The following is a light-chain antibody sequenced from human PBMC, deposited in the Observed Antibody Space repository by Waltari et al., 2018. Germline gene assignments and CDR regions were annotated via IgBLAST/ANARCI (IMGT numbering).Light chain of an antibody. V-gene: IGKV3-20*01. CDR1: QSFRIY. J-gene: IGKJ1*01. CDR3: QQYVESPAT. Sequence: SCWARQSFRIYLAWYQQKPGQAPRLLVYHASTRATGIPDRFSASGSGTDFSLTISRLEPEDFAMYYCQQYVESPATFGQGTKVEIK. CDR2: HAS.